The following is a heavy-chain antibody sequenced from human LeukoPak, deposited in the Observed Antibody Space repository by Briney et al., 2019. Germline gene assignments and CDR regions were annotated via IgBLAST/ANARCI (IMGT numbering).Heavy chain of an antibody. V-gene: IGHV4-59*08. CDR1: GGSISSYY. J-gene: IGHJ4*02. CDR3: ARRRGIAAAGPIDY. Sequence: SETLSLTCTVSGGSISSYYWSWIRQPPGKGLEWIGYIYYSGSTNYNPSLKSRVTISVDTSKNQFSLKLSSVTAADTAVYYCARRRGIAAAGPIDYWGQGTLVTVSS. CDR2: IYYSGST. D-gene: IGHD6-13*01.